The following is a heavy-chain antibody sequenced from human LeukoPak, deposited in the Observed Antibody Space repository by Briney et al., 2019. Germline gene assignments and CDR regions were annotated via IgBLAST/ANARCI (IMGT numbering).Heavy chain of an antibody. V-gene: IGHV4-38-2*02. CDR2: IYHSGST. CDR3: ARDKGPSTVTTDGFDY. J-gene: IGHJ4*02. CDR1: GYSISSGYY. Sequence: SETLSLTCTVSGYSISSGYYWGWIRQPPGKGLEWIGSIYHSGSTYYNPSLKSRVTISVDTSKNQFSLKLCSVTAADTAVYYCARDKGPSTVTTDGFDYWGQGTLVTVSS. D-gene: IGHD4-17*01.